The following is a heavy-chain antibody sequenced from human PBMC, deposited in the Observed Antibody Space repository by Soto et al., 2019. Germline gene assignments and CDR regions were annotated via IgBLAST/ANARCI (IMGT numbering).Heavy chain of an antibody. J-gene: IGHJ5*02. CDR2: IYPGDSDT. V-gene: IGHV5-51*01. CDR3: ARGYCTTNICDPWFDP. Sequence: LKISCTGVGYSFTSYWIGWVRQMPGKGLEWMGIIYPGDSDTRYSPSFQGQVTISADKSISTVYLQWSSLKASGTAMYYCARGYCTTNICDPWFDPWGQGTLVTVSS. CDR1: GYSFTSYW. D-gene: IGHD2-8*01.